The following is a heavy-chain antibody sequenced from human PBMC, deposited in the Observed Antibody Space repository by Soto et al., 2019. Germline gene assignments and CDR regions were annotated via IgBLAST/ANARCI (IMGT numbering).Heavy chain of an antibody. V-gene: IGHV1-2*02. CDR1: GYPFTDYF. Sequence: SSVQPCCKASGYPFTDYFIHWGRQAPGQGLEWIGWINPYSGGADLSQKFQGRVTMTRDTSISTAYMEVSSLRSDDTAVFYCARFMHYFYCGGSSRRGIDMWAQGTMVLGSS. D-gene: IGHD2-21*01. J-gene: IGHJ3*02. CDR3: ARFMHYFYCGGSSRRGIDM. CDR2: INPYSGGA.